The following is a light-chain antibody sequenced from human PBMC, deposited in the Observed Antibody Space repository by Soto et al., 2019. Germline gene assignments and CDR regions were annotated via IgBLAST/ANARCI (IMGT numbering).Light chain of an antibody. CDR2: LGS. CDR1: QSLLHSNGYNY. J-gene: IGKJ1*01. Sequence: DIVMTQSPLSLPVTPGEPASISCMSSQSLLHSNGYNYLDWYLQKPGQSPQLLIYLGSNRASGVPDRFSGSGSGTDFTLKISRVEAEDVGVYYCMQALQTPTFGQGTKGDIK. CDR3: MQALQTPT. V-gene: IGKV2-28*01.